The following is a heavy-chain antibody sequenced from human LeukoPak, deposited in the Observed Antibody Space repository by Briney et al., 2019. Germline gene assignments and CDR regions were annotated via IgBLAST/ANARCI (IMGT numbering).Heavy chain of an antibody. CDR2: IHTSGST. V-gene: IGHV4-4*07. CDR1: GGSISSYY. J-gene: IGHJ3*02. CDR3: ARGMGIAAADAFDI. Sequence: PSETLSLTCTVSGGSISSYYWSWIRQPAGKGLEWIGRIHTSGSTNYNPSLKSRVTMSVDTSKNQFSLKLSSVTAADTAVYYCARGMGIAAADAFDIWGQGTMVTVSS. D-gene: IGHD6-13*01.